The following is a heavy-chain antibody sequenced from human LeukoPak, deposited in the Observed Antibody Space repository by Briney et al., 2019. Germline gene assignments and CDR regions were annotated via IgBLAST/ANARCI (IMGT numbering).Heavy chain of an antibody. CDR2: ISGSGGST. CDR3: AKASTLYVTIFGVVKMVPNWLDP. V-gene: IGHV3-23*01. CDR1: GFTFSSYA. D-gene: IGHD3-3*01. Sequence: GGSLRLSCAASGFTFSSYAMSWVRQAPGKGLEWVSAISGSGGSTYYADSVKGRFTISRDNSKNTLYLQMNSLRAEDTAVYYCAKASTLYVTIFGVVKMVPNWLDPWGQGTLVTVSS. J-gene: IGHJ5*02.